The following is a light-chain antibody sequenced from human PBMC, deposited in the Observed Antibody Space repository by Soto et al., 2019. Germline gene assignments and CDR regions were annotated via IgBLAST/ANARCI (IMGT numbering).Light chain of an antibody. Sequence: EIVLTQSPGTLSLSPGDRATLSCRASQSVSSSYLAWYQQKPGQAPRLRIYGASSTATGIPDSFSGSGSGTDFTLTSSRLEPEDFAVYYWLQYGSSLSWTVRQGTKVEIK. V-gene: IGKV3-20*01. CDR1: QSVSSSY. CDR3: LQYGSSLSWT. J-gene: IGKJ1*01. CDR2: GAS.